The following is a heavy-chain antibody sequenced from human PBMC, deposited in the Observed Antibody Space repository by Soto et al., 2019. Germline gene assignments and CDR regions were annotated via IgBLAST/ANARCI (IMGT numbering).Heavy chain of an antibody. CDR3: ARESVYYDTSGYSHWYFDL. V-gene: IGHV3-30-3*01. D-gene: IGHD3-22*01. CDR1: GFTFRRDT. Sequence: QVQLVESGGGVVQPGRSLRLSCAASGFTFRRDTIHWVRQAPGKGLEWVAFISDDGGNTQYADSVKGRFTISRENSKNTVYLHMNSLRPEDAAIYYCARESVYYDTSGYSHWYFDLWGRGTLVTVSS. J-gene: IGHJ2*01. CDR2: ISDDGGNT.